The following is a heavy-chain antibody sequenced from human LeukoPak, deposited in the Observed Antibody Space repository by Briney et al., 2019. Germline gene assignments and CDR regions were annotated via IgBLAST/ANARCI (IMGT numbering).Heavy chain of an antibody. CDR3: ARVLGDTSGYYFDY. J-gene: IGHJ4*02. D-gene: IGHD3-22*01. CDR2: INQDGSDK. V-gene: IGHV3-7*01. CDR1: GFTFSSYW. Sequence: GGSLRLSCAASGFTFSSYWMSWVRQAPGKGLEWVANINQDGSDKSYVDSVKGRFTISRDSAKNSLYLQMNSLRAEDTAVYYCARVLGDTSGYYFDYWGQGTLVTVSS.